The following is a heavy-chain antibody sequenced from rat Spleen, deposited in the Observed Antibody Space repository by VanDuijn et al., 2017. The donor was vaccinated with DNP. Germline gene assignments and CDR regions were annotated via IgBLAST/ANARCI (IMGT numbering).Heavy chain of an antibody. CDR3: ARPNYGGYEGWFAY. CDR1: GFTFSSSW. D-gene: IGHD1-11*01. J-gene: IGHJ3*01. CDR2: ISTDGGRT. Sequence: EVQLVESGGGLVQPGRSLKLSCVASGFTFSSSWVYWLRQAPGKGLECVASISTDGGRTYYPDSVRGRFTISRDNTKSSLYLQMDSLRSEDTATYYCARPNYGGYEGWFAYWGQGTLVTVSS. V-gene: IGHV5-58*01.